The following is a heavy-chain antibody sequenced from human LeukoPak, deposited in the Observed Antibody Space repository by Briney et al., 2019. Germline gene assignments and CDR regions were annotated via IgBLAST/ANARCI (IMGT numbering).Heavy chain of an antibody. Sequence: EASVKVSCKASGYNFRDYYMHWVRQAPGQGLEWLGWINPKSGGTDYAQQFQGRITMTRDTSSSTDYLEVRSLRSDDTAVYCCARGAEAETSPLDFWGQGTPVTVSS. CDR1: GYNFRDYY. D-gene: IGHD6-13*01. CDR3: ARGAEAETSPLDF. CDR2: INPKSGGT. V-gene: IGHV1-2*02. J-gene: IGHJ4*02.